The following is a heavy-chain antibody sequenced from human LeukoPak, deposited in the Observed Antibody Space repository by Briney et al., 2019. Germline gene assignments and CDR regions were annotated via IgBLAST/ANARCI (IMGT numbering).Heavy chain of an antibody. J-gene: IGHJ4*02. CDR1: GGSISSYY. V-gene: IGHV4-59*01. D-gene: IGHD3-3*01. CDR2: IYYSGST. Sequence: PSETLSLTCTVSGGSISSYYWSWIRQPPEKGLEWIGYIYYSGSTNYNPSLKSRVTMSVDTSKNQFSLKLSSVTAADTAVYYCARGITILGVIGARFDYWGQGTLVTVSS. CDR3: ARGITILGVIGARFDY.